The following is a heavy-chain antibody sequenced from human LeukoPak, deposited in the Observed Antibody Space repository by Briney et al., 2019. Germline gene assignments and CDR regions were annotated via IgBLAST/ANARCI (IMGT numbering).Heavy chain of an antibody. CDR2: INHSGST. CDR3: ARFDYCSSTSCYGTDAFDI. D-gene: IGHD2-2*01. J-gene: IGHJ3*02. CDR1: GGSISSGGYY. V-gene: IGHV4-39*07. Sequence: SETLSLTCTVSGGSISSGGYYWSWIRQHPGKGLEWIGEINHSGSTNYNPSLKSRVTISVDTSKNQFSLKLSSVTAADTAVYYCARFDYCSSTSCYGTDAFDIWGQGTTVTVSS.